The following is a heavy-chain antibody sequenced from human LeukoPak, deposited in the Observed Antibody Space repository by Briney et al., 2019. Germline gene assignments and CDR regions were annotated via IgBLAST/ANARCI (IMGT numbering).Heavy chain of an antibody. D-gene: IGHD3-10*01. CDR3: ARDQGHGSGSYPYYFDY. CDR2: IIPIFGTA. CDR1: GGTFSSYA. Sequence: SVKVSCKASGGTFSSYAISWVRQAPGRGLEWMGGIIPIFGTANYAQKFQGRVTITADESTSTACMELSSLRSEDTAVYYCARDQGHGSGSYPYYFDYWGQGTLVTVSS. V-gene: IGHV1-69*13. J-gene: IGHJ4*02.